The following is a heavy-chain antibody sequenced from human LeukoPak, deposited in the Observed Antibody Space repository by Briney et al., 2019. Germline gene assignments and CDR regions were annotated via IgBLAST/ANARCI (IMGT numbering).Heavy chain of an antibody. J-gene: IGHJ3*02. D-gene: IGHD3-22*01. CDR2: INDSGST. V-gene: IGHV4-34*01. CDR1: GGSFSGYY. Sequence: KPSETLSLTCAVYGGSFSGYYWSWIRQPPGKGLEWIGEINDSGSTNYNPSLKSRVTISVDTSKNQFSLKLSSVTAADTAVYYCARVPNLPYYYDSRTAFDIWGQGTMVTVSS. CDR3: ARVPNLPYYYDSRTAFDI.